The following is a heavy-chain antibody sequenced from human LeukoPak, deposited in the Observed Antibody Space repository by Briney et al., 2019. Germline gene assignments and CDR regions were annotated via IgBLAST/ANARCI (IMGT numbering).Heavy chain of an antibody. CDR3: AREATCYDSSGYPRRYSDS. J-gene: IGHJ4*02. D-gene: IGHD3-22*01. CDR2: IFYLGNT. V-gene: IGHV4-30-4*02. CDR1: GGSISSGNYY. Sequence: SSETLSLTCTVSGGSISSGNYYWSWIRQPPGKGLEWIGYIFYLGNTYYTPSLKSRVTISVDTSKNQLSLKLNSVTAADTAVYFCAREATCYDSSGYPRRYSDSWGQGTLVTVSS.